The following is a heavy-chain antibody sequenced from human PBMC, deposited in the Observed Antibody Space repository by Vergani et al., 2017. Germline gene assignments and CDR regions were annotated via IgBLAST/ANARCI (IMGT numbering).Heavy chain of an antibody. V-gene: IGHV1-69*01. Sequence: QMQLVQSGAEVKKPGSSVKVSCKASGGTFTSSAMSWVRQAPGQGLEWMGGITPIFGTTNYAQKFQGRVSITADESTSTAYMELRNLRSEDTAVYYCATFDLHRGTMIEKRGAFDIWGQGTMVTVSS. J-gene: IGHJ3*02. D-gene: IGHD3-22*01. CDR1: GGTFTSSA. CDR2: ITPIFGTT. CDR3: ATFDLHRGTMIEKRGAFDI.